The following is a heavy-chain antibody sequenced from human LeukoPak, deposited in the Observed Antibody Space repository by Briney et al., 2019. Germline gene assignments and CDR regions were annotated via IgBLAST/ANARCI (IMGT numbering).Heavy chain of an antibody. Sequence: TGGSLRLSCAASGFTVSSHYMSWVRQAPGKGLEWVSVIYSGGSTYFADSVKGRFTISRDDSKNTVYLQMNSLRPEDTAIYYCAKDQGQLEYFHYWGQGTLVTVSS. J-gene: IGHJ4*02. CDR3: AKDQGQLEYFHY. CDR2: IYSGGST. V-gene: IGHV3-53*05. D-gene: IGHD6-13*01. CDR1: GFTVSSHY.